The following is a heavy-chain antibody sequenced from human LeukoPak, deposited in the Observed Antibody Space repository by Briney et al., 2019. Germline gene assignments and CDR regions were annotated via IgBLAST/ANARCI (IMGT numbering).Heavy chain of an antibody. V-gene: IGHV4-59*01. D-gene: IGHD3-9*01. CDR1: GGSISSYY. CDR3: ARVRYDILTGYYGDAFDI. J-gene: IGHJ3*02. CDR2: IYYSGST. Sequence: SETLSLTCTVPGGSISSYYWSWIRQPPGKGLEWIGYIYYSGSTNYNPSLKSRVTISVDTSKNQFSLKLSSVTAADTAVYYCARVRYDILTGYYGDAFDIWGQGTMVTVSS.